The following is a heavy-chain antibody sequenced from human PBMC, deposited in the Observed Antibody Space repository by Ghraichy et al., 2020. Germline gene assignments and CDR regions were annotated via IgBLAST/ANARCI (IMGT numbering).Heavy chain of an antibody. Sequence: GGSLRLSCETSGFTFSSYWMNWVRQAPGKGLEWVANIKPDGGEKYYVDSLKGRFTISRDNAKNSLYLQLNSLRAEDTAVYYCARDHQYNSNWPDYLQYWGQGTLVTVSS. D-gene: IGHD6-13*01. CDR1: GFTFSSYW. CDR3: ARDHQYNSNWPDYLQY. V-gene: IGHV3-7*01. CDR2: IKPDGGEK. J-gene: IGHJ1*01.